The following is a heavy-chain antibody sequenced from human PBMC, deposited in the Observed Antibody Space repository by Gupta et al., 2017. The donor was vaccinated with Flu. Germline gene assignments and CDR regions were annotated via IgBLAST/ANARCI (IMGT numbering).Heavy chain of an antibody. J-gene: IGHJ5*02. V-gene: IGHV1-2*02. CDR2: INPNSGGT. CDR1: GSTFTGYY. D-gene: IGHD3-22*01. Sequence: QVQLVHSGAEVKKPGASVKVSCTASGSTFTGYYMPWVGQAPGHRLEWMGWINPNSGGTNYAQKFQGRVTMTRDTSISTAYMELSRLRSDDTAVYYCARDFREPDQYYYDSSGYYGSVNWFDPWGQGTLVTVSS. CDR3: ARDFREPDQYYYDSSGYYGSVNWFDP.